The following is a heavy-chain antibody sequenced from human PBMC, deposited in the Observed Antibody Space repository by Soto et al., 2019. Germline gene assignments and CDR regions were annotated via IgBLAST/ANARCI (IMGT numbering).Heavy chain of an antibody. CDR1: GGSISSYY. CDR2: IYYSGST. Sequence: SETLSLTCTVSGGSISSYYWSWIRQPPGKGLEWIGYIYYSGSTNYNPSLKSRVTISVDTSKNQFSLKLSSVTAADTAVYYCARAMVETWFDPCGQGTLVTVSS. D-gene: IGHD2-15*01. J-gene: IGHJ5*02. V-gene: IGHV4-59*01. CDR3: ARAMVETWFDP.